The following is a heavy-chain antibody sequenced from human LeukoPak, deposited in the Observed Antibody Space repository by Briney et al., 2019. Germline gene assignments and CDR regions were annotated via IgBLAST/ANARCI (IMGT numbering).Heavy chain of an antibody. J-gene: IGHJ4*02. CDR3: TRGRQLWEY. CDR1: GFTFTTYA. CDR2: MSGSSAVI. D-gene: IGHD1-26*01. V-gene: IGHV3-23*01. Sequence: GGSLRLSCAASGFTFTTYALSWVRQAPGKGLEWVSSMSGSSAVIDYADSVKGRFIISRDNSENTIYLQMNSLRAEDTAVYYCTRGRQLWEYWGQGTLVTVSS.